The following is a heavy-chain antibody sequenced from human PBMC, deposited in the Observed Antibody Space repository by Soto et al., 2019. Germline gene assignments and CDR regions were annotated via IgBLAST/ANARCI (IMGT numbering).Heavy chain of an antibody. D-gene: IGHD3-9*01. CDR3: ATDFRRFDI. CDR2: INSGSNYI. V-gene: IGHV3-11*05. J-gene: IGHJ4*02. Sequence: QVHLVESRGGFVEPGGSLRLSCSASAIKFSDSYMSWIRQSPGKGLEWISYINSGSNYIKYSESVRGRFSISRDNARKLLFLQMNDVRVEDTGIYFCATDFRRFDIWGQGTLVTVSS. CDR1: AIKFSDSY.